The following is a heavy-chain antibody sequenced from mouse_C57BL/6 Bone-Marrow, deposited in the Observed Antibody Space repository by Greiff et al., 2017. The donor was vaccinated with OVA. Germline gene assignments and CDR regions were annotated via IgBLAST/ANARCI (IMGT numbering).Heavy chain of an antibody. CDR2: IYPGDGDT. J-gene: IGHJ1*03. CDR1: GYAFSSYW. V-gene: IGHV1-80*01. Sequence: QVQLQQSGAELVKPGASVKISCKASGYAFSSYWMNWVKQRPGKGLEWIGQIYPGDGDTNYNGKFKGKATLTADKSSSTAYMQLSSLTSEDSAVYFCARGGYYGYDGLWYFDVWGTGTTVTVSS. D-gene: IGHD2-2*01. CDR3: ARGGYYGYDGLWYFDV.